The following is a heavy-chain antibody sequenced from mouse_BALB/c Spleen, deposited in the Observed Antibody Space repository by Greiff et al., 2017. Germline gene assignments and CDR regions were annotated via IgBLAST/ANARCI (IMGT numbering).Heavy chain of an antibody. CDR1: GFTFSSDA. CDR2: ISSGGST. D-gene: IGHD2-4*01. CDR3: ARATMITTGAWFAY. Sequence: EVHLVESGGGLVKPGESLKLSCAASGFTFSSDAVSWFRRTPEKRLEWVASISSGGSTYYPDSVKGRCSISRANARNNLYLQMNSLTSEDTAMDYCARATMITTGAWFAYWGQGTLVTVSA. J-gene: IGHJ3*01. V-gene: IGHV5-6-5*01.